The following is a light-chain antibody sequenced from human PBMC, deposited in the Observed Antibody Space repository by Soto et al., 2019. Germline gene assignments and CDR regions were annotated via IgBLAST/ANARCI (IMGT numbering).Light chain of an antibody. CDR1: RSDVGAYDF. CDR3: SSHTTSNTRV. Sequence: QSALTQPASVSGSPGQSIAISCTGTRSDVGAYDFVSWYQQHPDKAPKLLIYEVSNRPSGVSDRFSGSKSVNTATLTISGLKAEDEADYYCSSHTTSNTRVFGTGTKLTVL. V-gene: IGLV2-14*03. CDR2: EVS. J-gene: IGLJ1*01.